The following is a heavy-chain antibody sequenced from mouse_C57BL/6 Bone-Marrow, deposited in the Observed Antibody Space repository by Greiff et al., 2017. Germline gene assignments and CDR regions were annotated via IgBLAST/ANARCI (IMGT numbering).Heavy chain of an antibody. V-gene: IGHV2-5*01. CDR1: GFSLTSYG. CDR2: IWRGGST. D-gene: IGHD1-1*01. CDR3: ARDYYGSSYEGLGG. J-gene: IGHJ1*03. Sequence: QVQLQQSGPGLVQPSQRLSITCTVSGFSLTSYGVHWVRQSPGKGLEWLGVIWRGGSTNYNAAFMSRLSITKDNSKSQVFFKMNSLQSDDTAIYYCARDYYGSSYEGLGGWGTGTTVTVSS.